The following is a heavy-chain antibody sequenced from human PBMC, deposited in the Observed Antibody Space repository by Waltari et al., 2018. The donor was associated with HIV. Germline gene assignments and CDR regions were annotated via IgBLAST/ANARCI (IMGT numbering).Heavy chain of an antibody. CDR2: SSAYNGNT. CDR3: AIALPGRRGDFDY. V-gene: IGHV1-18*01. D-gene: IGHD3-10*01. Sequence: QVQLVQSEAEVKKPGASVKVSCNASGYTFNSYGLSCVPQAPGQGLEWMGGSSAYNGNTNDAQKLQGRVTMTTDTSTSTAYMELRSLRSDDTAVYYGAIALPGRRGDFDYWGQGTLVTVSS. CDR1: GYTFNSYG. J-gene: IGHJ4*02.